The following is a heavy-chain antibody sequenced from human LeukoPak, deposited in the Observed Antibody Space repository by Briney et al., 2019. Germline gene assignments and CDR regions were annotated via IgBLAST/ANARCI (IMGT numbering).Heavy chain of an antibody. CDR2: ISGTGVST. CDR3: AKDSSGYYHAWYYFDY. CDR1: GFSFSSYA. J-gene: IGHJ4*02. V-gene: IGHV3-23*01. Sequence: GGSLRLSCAASGFSFSSYAMSWVRQAPGKGLEWVSTISGTGVSTYYAHSVKGRFTITRDNSKNTVYLQMDSLRADDTALYYCAKDSSGYYHAWYYFDYWGQGSLVTVSS. D-gene: IGHD3-22*01.